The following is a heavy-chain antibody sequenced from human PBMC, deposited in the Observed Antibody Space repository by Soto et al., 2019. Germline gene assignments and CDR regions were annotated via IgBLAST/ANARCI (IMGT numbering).Heavy chain of an antibody. Sequence: PSETLSLTCTVSGGSISSYYWSWIRQPPGKGLEWIGYIYYSGSTNYNPSLKSRVTISVDTSKNQFSLKLSSVTAADTAVYYCARHGVVVVPAAIKAYFDYWGQGTLVTVSS. J-gene: IGHJ4*02. CDR1: GGSISSYY. V-gene: IGHV4-59*08. CDR3: ARHGVVVVPAAIKAYFDY. D-gene: IGHD2-2*02. CDR2: IYYSGST.